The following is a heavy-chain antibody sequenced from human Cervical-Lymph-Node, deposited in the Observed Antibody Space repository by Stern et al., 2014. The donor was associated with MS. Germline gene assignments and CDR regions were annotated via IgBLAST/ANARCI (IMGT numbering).Heavy chain of an antibody. J-gene: IGHJ6*02. CDR3: ARSRNYCPPCYDAMDV. CDR1: GFSLSTRGIC. Sequence: QVNLRESGPELVRPTQTLTLTCTFSGFSLSTRGICVSWIRQPPGRALEWIGLIDWDYGKFYSTSLKNGLTISQDASTNHSVLYMTNMDPLDTATYYCARSRNYCPPCYDAMDVWGQGTPVTVSS. CDR2: IDWDYGK. V-gene: IGHV2-70*13. D-gene: IGHD1-7*01.